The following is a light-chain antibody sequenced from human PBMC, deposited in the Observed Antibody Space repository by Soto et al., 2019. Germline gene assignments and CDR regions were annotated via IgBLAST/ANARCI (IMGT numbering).Light chain of an antibody. Sequence: QSVLTQPPSVSGAPGQRVTISCTGNNSNLGAGYDVHWYQQLPGAAPKQVVFGNRNRPSGVPERFSGSKSGTSASLAITGLQAEDEADYYCQAYDYSLTAFVFGGGTKVTVL. J-gene: IGLJ3*02. CDR2: GNR. CDR1: NSNLGAGYD. CDR3: QAYDYSLTAFV. V-gene: IGLV1-40*01.